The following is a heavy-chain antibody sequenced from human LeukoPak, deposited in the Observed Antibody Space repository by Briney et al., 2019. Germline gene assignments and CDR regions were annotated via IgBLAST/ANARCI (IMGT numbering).Heavy chain of an antibody. CDR3: ARDSSRIYSGYVLDY. D-gene: IGHD5-12*01. J-gene: IGHJ4*02. V-gene: IGHV1-69*13. Sequence: SVKVSCKASGGTLSSYAIGWVRQAPGQRLEWMGGIIPIFGTANYAQKFQGRVTITADESTSTAYMELSSLRSEDTAVYYCARDSSRIYSGYVLDYWGQGTLVTVSS. CDR1: GGTLSSYA. CDR2: IIPIFGTA.